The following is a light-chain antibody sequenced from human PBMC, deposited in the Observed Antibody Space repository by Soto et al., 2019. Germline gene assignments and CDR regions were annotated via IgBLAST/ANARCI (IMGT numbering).Light chain of an antibody. J-gene: IGKJ1*01. Sequence: IEVTQSPSSLAASVGDRVTITCRASQSISSLSAWYQQKPGKAPKLLIYDASSLESGVPSRFSGSGSGTEFILAISSLQPEDSATYYCLQDINYPWTCGQGTRWIS. CDR2: DAS. CDR3: LQDINYPWT. CDR1: QSISSL. V-gene: IGKV1-5*01.